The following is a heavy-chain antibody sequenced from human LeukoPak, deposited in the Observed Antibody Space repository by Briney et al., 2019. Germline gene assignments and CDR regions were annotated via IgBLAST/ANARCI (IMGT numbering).Heavy chain of an antibody. CDR3: ARGGSWAFDY. Sequence: PSETLSLTCTVSGGSISSGSYYWSWIRQPAGKGLEWIGRIYTSGSTNYNPSLKSRVTISVDTSKNQFSLKLSSVTAADTAVYYCARGGSWAFDYWGQGTLVTVSS. D-gene: IGHD3-16*01. CDR1: GGSISSGSYY. J-gene: IGHJ4*02. CDR2: IYTSGST. V-gene: IGHV4-61*02.